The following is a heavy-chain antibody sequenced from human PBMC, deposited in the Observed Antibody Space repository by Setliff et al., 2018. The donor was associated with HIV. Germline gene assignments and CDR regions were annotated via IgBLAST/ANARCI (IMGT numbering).Heavy chain of an antibody. V-gene: IGHV4-34*01. D-gene: IGHD2-2*01. CDR2: IYHSGST. J-gene: IGHJ6*03. Sequence: SETLSLTCAVYGGSFSDYYWNWIRQPPGKGLEWIGEIYHSGSTNYNPSLKSRVTISVDKSKHQFSLKLSSVTAADTAVYYCAREVRVVLPAAASGNYYYYYMDGWGKGTAVTVSS. CDR3: AREVRVVLPAAASGNYYYYYMDG. CDR1: GGSFSDYY.